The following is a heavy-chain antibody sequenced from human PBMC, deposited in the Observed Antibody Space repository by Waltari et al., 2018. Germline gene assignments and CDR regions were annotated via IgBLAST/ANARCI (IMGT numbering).Heavy chain of an antibody. CDR3: ATDTSSSSVYFQH. Sequence: QVQLVQSGAEVKKPGASVKVSCKVSGYTLTASSIHWVRPAPGKGLEWMGGFDPEDGETIYAQKFQGRVTMSEDTSTDTAYMELSSLRSEDTAVYYCATDTSSSSVYFQHWGQGTLVTVSS. D-gene: IGHD6-6*01. CDR1: GYTLTASS. V-gene: IGHV1-24*01. CDR2: FDPEDGET. J-gene: IGHJ1*01.